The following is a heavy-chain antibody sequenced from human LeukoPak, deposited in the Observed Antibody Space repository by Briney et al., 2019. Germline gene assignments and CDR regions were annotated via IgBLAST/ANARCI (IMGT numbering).Heavy chain of an antibody. D-gene: IGHD3-3*02. CDR3: ARFTPRLSREKFDY. CDR2: ISPYIGNT. J-gene: IGHJ4*02. CDR1: GYTFTKYD. Sequence: ASVKVSCKASGYTFTKYDIHWVRQAPGQRLEWMGWISPYIGNTYYSQKLQGRVTMTTDTSTTTAYMELRSLRSDGTGVYYCARFTPRLSREKFDYWGQGTLVTVSS. V-gene: IGHV1-18*01.